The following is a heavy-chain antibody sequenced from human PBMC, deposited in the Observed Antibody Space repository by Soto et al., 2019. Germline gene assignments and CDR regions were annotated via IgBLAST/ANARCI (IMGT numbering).Heavy chain of an antibody. Sequence: GGSLRLSCAASGFTFSRNAMHWVRQAPGKGLEWVAVISYDGSNKYYADSVKGRFTISRDNSKNTLYLQMNSLRAEDTAVYYCAREGYSTTWSSFDYWGQGTLVTVSS. CDR2: ISYDGSNK. D-gene: IGHD6-13*01. J-gene: IGHJ4*02. V-gene: IGHV3-30-3*01. CDR3: AREGYSTTWSSFDY. CDR1: GFTFSRNA.